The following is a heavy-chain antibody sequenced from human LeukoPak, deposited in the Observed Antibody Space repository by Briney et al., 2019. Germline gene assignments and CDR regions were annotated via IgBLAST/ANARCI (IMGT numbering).Heavy chain of an antibody. J-gene: IGHJ4*02. D-gene: IGHD3-22*01. Sequence: GGSLRLSCAASGVTFSAYGMHWVRQAPGKGLEWVAVIWYDGSNKHYADSVKGRFTISRDNSKNTLCLQMNSLRAEDTAVYYCAREGFGHDSSGYFLDYWGQGTLVTVSS. CDR2: IWYDGSNK. V-gene: IGHV3-33*01. CDR3: AREGFGHDSSGYFLDY. CDR1: GVTFSAYG.